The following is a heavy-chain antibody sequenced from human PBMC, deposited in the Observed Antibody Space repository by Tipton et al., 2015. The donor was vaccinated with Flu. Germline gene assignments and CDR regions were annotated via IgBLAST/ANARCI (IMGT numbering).Heavy chain of an antibody. V-gene: IGHV4-59*08. CDR2: IYYSGGT. CDR1: GGSISGYY. CDR3: ARSPGYYFDY. D-gene: IGHD6-25*01. Sequence: TLSLTCTVSGGSISGYYWSWIRQPPGKGLEWIAFIYYSGGTDYNPSLQSRVTISVDTSKNQVSPKLSSVTAADTAVYYCARSPGYYFDYWGQGTLATVSS. J-gene: IGHJ4*02.